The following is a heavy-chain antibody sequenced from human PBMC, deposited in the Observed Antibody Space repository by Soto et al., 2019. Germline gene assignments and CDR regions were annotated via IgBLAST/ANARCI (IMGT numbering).Heavy chain of an antibody. V-gene: IGHV4-39*01. CDR3: ARHREVDTMVLGVILFGGYYYYGMDV. CDR1: GGSISSSSYY. J-gene: IGHJ6*02. Sequence: SETLSLTCTVSGGSISSSSYYWGWIRQPPGKGLEWIGSIYHSGSTYYNPSLKSRVTISVDTSKNQFSLKLSSVTAADTAVYYCARHREVDTMVLGVILFGGYYYYGMDVWGQGTTVTVSS. CDR2: IYHSGST. D-gene: IGHD3-10*01.